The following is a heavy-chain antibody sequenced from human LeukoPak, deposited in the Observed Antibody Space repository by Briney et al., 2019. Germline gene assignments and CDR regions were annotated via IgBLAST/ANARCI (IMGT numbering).Heavy chain of an antibody. Sequence: AGGSLRLSCAASGFTFSSYAMSWIRQAPGKGLEWVSYISSSGSTIYYADSVKGRFTISRDNAKNSLHLQMNSLRAEDTAVYYCARGKQQLVPNWFDPWGQGTLVTVSS. CDR1: GFTFSSYA. J-gene: IGHJ5*02. D-gene: IGHD6-13*01. V-gene: IGHV3-11*01. CDR3: ARGKQQLVPNWFDP. CDR2: ISSSGSTI.